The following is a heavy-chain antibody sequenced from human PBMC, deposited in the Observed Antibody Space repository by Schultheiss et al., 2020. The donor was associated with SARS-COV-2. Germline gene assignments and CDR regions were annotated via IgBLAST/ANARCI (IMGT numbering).Heavy chain of an antibody. CDR3: STIWYYYDDSGDY. CDR2: ISNSQSFI. V-gene: IGHV3-21*01. Sequence: GGSLRLSCAASGFPFSSYNMNWVRQAPGKGLEWVASISNSQSFIYYADSVKGRFTVSRDNSKNSLYLQMDSLRAEDTDVYFCSTIWYYYDDSGDYWGQGTLVTVSS. CDR1: GFPFSSYN. J-gene: IGHJ4*02. D-gene: IGHD3-22*01.